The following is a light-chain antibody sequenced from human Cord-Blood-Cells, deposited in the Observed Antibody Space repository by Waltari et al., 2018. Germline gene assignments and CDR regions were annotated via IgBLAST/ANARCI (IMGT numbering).Light chain of an antibody. CDR2: DVS. CDR3: SSYTSSSTYV. Sequence: QSALTHPASVSGSPGQSITLSCTVTSSDVGGYNYVSWYQQHPGKAPKIMIYDVSNRPSGVSNRFSGSKSGNTASLTISGLQAEDEADYYCSSYTSSSTYVFGTGTKVTVL. V-gene: IGLV2-14*01. CDR1: SSDVGGYNY. J-gene: IGLJ1*01.